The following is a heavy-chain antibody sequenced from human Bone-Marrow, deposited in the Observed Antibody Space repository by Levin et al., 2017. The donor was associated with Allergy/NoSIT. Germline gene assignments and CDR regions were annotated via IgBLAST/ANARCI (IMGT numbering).Heavy chain of an antibody. CDR3: ARNGGGHWDYFDY. CDR2: ISYSGSNT. Sequence: GESLKISCAASGFTFTNYAMSWVRQAPGKGLEWVSGISYSGSNTYYADSVEGRFTISRDNSKNTLYLQMNSLRAEDTAKYYCARNGGGHWDYFDYWGQGTLVTVSS. D-gene: IGHD3-16*01. J-gene: IGHJ4*02. V-gene: IGHV3-23*01. CDR1: GFTFTNYA.